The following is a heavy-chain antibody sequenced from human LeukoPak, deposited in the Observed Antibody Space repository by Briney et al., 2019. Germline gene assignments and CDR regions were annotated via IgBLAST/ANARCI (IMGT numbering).Heavy chain of an antibody. CDR1: GFTFSSYE. J-gene: IGHJ6*03. D-gene: IGHD3-10*01. V-gene: IGHV3-48*03. CDR2: ITGSGDTI. Sequence: GGSLRLSCSASGFTFSSYEMNWVRQAPGKGLEWISYITGSGDTIYYADSVKGRFTIPRDNAKNSLFLQMNSLTADDTAVYYCARGSHPQKIPMLRGGERPYYMDGWGKGTTVTIS. CDR3: ARGSHPQKIPMLRGGERPYYMDG.